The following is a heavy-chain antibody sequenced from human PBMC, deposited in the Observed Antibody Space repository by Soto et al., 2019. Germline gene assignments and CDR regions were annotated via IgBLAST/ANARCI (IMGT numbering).Heavy chain of an antibody. Sequence: HPGGSLRLSCAASGFSFSGFTMHWVRQAPGKGLEWVAVVSFDGNKKYYADSVQGRFTISRDNSKNTLYLQVNSLIPEDTAVYYCARENIKGYYYDSSGYYQSGYFDYWGQGTLVTVSS. CDR2: VSFDGNKK. CDR1: GFSFSGFT. V-gene: IGHV3-30-3*01. J-gene: IGHJ4*02. CDR3: ARENIKGYYYDSSGYYQSGYFDY. D-gene: IGHD3-22*01.